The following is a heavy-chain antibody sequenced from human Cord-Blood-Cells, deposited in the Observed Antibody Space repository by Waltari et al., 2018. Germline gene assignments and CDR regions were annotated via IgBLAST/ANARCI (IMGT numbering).Heavy chain of an antibody. CDR1: GYTFTSYD. CDR2: MDPNSGNP. CDR3: ARGRTGASDAFDI. V-gene: IGHV1-8*03. J-gene: IGHJ3*02. D-gene: IGHD7-27*01. Sequence: QVQLVQSGAEVKKPGASVKVSCKASGYTFTSYDINWVRQATGQGLELLGWMDPNSGNPGYAQKFQCRVTITRNTSISTAYMELRSLRSEDTAVYYCARGRTGASDAFDIWGQGTMVTVSS.